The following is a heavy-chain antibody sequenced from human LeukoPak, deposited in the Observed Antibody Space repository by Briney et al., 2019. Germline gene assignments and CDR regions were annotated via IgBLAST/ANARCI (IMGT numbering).Heavy chain of an antibody. V-gene: IGHV4-39*01. CDR2: IYYSGST. D-gene: IGHD6-6*01. CDR3: ASSSIAARLPGF. Sequence: SETLSLTCTVSGGSISSSSYYWGWIRQPPGKGLEWIGSIYYSGSTYYNPSLKSRVTISVDTSKNQFSLKLSSVTAADTAVYYCASSSIAARLPGFWGQGTLVTVSS. J-gene: IGHJ4*02. CDR1: GGSISSSSYY.